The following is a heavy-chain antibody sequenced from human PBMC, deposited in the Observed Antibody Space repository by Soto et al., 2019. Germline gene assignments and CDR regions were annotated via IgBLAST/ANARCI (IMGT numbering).Heavy chain of an antibody. J-gene: IGHJ6*02. CDR1: GYSFTSYW. CDR3: ARYLQTLTEAYDGMDV. V-gene: IGHV5-51*01. Sequence: GESLKISCKGSGYSFTSYWIGWVRQMPGKGLEWMGIIYPGDSDTRYSPSFQGQVTISADKSISTAYLQWSSLKASATAMYYCARYLQTLTEAYDGMDVWGQGSRVTVSS. D-gene: IGHD7-27*01. CDR2: IYPGDSDT.